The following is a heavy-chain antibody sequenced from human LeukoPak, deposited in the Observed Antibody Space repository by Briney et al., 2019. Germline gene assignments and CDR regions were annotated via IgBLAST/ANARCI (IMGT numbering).Heavy chain of an antibody. V-gene: IGHV1-69*13. CDR2: IIPIFGTA. CDR3: AREVIAAAGTRRTDY. CDR1: GFTFTTYG. Sequence: SVKISCKASGFTFTTYGLSWVRQAPGQGLEWMGGIIPIFGTANYAQKFQGRVTITADESTSTAYMELSSLRSEDTAVYYCAREVIAAAGTRRTDYWGQGTLVTVSS. D-gene: IGHD6-13*01. J-gene: IGHJ4*02.